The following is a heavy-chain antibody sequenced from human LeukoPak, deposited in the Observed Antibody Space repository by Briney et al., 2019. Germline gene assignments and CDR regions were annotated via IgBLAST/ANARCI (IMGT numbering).Heavy chain of an antibody. V-gene: IGHV4-59*01. J-gene: IGHJ4*02. D-gene: IGHD6-13*01. Sequence: SETLSLTCTVSGXSISSYYWSWIRQPPGKGQEWIGYIYYSGSTNHNPSLKSRVTISVDTSKNQFSLKLSSVTAADTAVYYCARSAAHDYFDYWGQGTLVTVSS. CDR2: IYYSGST. CDR3: ARSAAHDYFDY. CDR1: GXSISSYY.